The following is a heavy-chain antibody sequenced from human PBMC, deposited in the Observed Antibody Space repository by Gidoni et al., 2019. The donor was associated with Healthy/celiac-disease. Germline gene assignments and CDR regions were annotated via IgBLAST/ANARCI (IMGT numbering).Heavy chain of an antibody. J-gene: IGHJ4*02. D-gene: IGHD4-4*01. CDR3: ARTNDVGNSIFDY. V-gene: IGHV4-31*03. Sequence: QVQLQESGPGLVKPSQTLSLTCTVSGGSISSGGYYWSWIRQHPGKGLEWIGYMYYSGSTYYNPSLKSRVTISLDTSKNQFSLKLSSVTAADTAVYYCARTNDVGNSIFDYWGQGTLVTVSS. CDR2: MYYSGST. CDR1: GGSISSGGYY.